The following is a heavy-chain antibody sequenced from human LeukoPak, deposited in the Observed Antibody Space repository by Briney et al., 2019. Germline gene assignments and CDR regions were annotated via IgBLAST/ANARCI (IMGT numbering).Heavy chain of an antibody. V-gene: IGHV3-48*04. D-gene: IGHD3-3*01. CDR3: ARGQGDFWSGYYYYYYMDV. CDR1: GFTFSSYS. Sequence: GGSLRLSCAASGFTFSSYSMNWVRQAPGKGLEWVSYISSSSGTIYNADSVTGRFTISRDNAKNSLYLQMNSLRAEDMALYYCARGQGDFWSGYYYYYYMDVWGKGTTVTVSS. J-gene: IGHJ6*03. CDR2: ISSSSGTI.